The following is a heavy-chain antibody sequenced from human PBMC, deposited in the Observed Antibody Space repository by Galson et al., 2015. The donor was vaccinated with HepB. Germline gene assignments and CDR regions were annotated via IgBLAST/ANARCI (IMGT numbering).Heavy chain of an antibody. CDR2: ISSSSSTI. CDR3: ARDAPYGDYSTDYYYYGMDV. CDR1: GFTFSSYS. D-gene: IGHD4-17*01. Sequence: SLRLSCAASGFTFSSYSMNWVRQAPGKGLEWVSYISSSSSTIYYADSVKGRFTISRDNAKNSLYLQMNSLRDEDTAVYYCARDAPYGDYSTDYYYYGMDVWGQGTTVTVSS. V-gene: IGHV3-48*02. J-gene: IGHJ6*02.